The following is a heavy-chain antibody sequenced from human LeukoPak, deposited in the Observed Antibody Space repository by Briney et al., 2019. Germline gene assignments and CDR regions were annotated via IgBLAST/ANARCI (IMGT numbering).Heavy chain of an antibody. CDR2: INPRGGGT. D-gene: IGHD5-12*01. J-gene: IGHJ4*02. Sequence: ASVKVSCKASGYTFTSYYIHWVRQAPGQGLEWMGIINPRGGGTRYAQKFQGRVTMTRDTSTTTVYMELSSLRSEDTAVYYCARALGYRGYDYGWYYDYWGQGNLVTVSS. CDR3: ARALGYRGYDYGWYYDY. CDR1: GYTFTSYY. V-gene: IGHV1-46*01.